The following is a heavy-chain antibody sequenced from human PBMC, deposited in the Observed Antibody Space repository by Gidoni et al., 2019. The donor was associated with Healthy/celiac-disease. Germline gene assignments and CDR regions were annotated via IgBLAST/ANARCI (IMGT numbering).Heavy chain of an antibody. CDR2: IYPGDSDT. CDR3: ARHSYDFWSGSYYYYGMDV. J-gene: IGHJ6*02. CDR1: GYSFTSYW. V-gene: IGHV5-51*01. D-gene: IGHD3-3*01. Sequence: EVQLVQSGAEVKKPGESLTISCKGSGYSFTSYWIGWVSQMPGKGLEWMGIIYPGDSDTRYSPSFQGQVTISADKSISTAYLQWSSLKASDTAMYYCARHSYDFWSGSYYYYGMDVWGQGTTVTVSS.